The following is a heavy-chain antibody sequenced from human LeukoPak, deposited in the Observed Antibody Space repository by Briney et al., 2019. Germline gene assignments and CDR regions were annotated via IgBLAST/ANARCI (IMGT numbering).Heavy chain of an antibody. J-gene: IGHJ4*02. CDR2: INQDGSEK. CDR1: GFTFSSYG. Sequence: GGSLRLSCAASGFTFSSYGMHWVRQAPGKGLAWVANINQDGSEKYYVDSVKGRFTISRDNAKNSLYLQMNSLRVEDMAVYYCARVTSGLDYWGQGTLVTVSS. CDR3: ARVTSGLDY. V-gene: IGHV3-7*01.